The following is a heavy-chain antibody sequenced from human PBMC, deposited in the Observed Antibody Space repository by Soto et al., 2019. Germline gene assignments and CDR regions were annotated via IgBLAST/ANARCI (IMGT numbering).Heavy chain of an antibody. Sequence: QVQLQQWGAGLLKPSETLSLTCAVYGGSLSGYYWSWIRQPPGRGLEWIGEINHSGSTNYNPSLKSRVTISVDTSKNQFSLKLSSVTAADTAVYYCARGGPVASGGSCYLNYWGQGTLVTVSS. V-gene: IGHV4-34*01. CDR2: INHSGST. CDR3: ARGGPVASGGSCYLNY. D-gene: IGHD2-15*01. J-gene: IGHJ4*02. CDR1: GGSLSGYY.